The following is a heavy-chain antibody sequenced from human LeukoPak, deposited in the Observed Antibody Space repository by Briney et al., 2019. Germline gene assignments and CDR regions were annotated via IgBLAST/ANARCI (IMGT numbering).Heavy chain of an antibody. J-gene: IGHJ5*02. CDR2: INHSGST. Sequence: PSETLSLTCAVYGGSFSGYYWSWIRQPPGKGLEWIGEINHSGSTNHNPSLKSRVTISVDTSKNQFSLKLSSVTAADTAVYYCARGPLGLGRPFDPWGQGTLVTVSS. V-gene: IGHV4-34*01. CDR3: ARGPLGLGRPFDP. D-gene: IGHD2-15*01. CDR1: GGSFSGYY.